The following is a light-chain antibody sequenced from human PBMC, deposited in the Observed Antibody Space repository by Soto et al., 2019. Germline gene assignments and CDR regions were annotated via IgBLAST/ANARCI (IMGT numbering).Light chain of an antibody. Sequence: QSALTQPPSVSGSPGQSVTISCTGTSSDVDGYDYVSWYQQHPGKAPKLLIYDVTKRPSGVPDRFSGSKSGNTASLTISGLQAEDEADFFCCSYGGSFPYVFGTGTKLTVL. V-gene: IGLV2-11*01. CDR2: DVT. CDR3: CSYGGSFPYV. CDR1: SSDVDGYDY. J-gene: IGLJ1*01.